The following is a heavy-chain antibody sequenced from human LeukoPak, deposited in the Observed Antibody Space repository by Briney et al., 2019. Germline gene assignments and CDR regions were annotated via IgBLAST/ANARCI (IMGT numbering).Heavy chain of an antibody. V-gene: IGHV3-66*01. Sequence: GGSLRLTCAASGFTVSNNYMSGVRQAPGKGVEGVSVIYADGNTYYSDSVKERFTISRDKSRNMPDPQMNTLRGDATPVYYCAREVYSSTWFDLWGQGTLVTVSS. CDR2: IYADGNT. J-gene: IGHJ4*02. D-gene: IGHD6-13*01. CDR1: GFTVSNNY. CDR3: AREVYSSTWFDL.